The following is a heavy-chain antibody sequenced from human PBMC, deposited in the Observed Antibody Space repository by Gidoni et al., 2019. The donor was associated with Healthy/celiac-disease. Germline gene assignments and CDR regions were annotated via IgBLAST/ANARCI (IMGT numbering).Heavy chain of an antibody. CDR1: GCSISRSSYY. CDR2: IYYSGST. Sequence: HLQLQDSGPGLVPPSETLSLTCPVAGCSISRSSYYWGWIRQPPGKGLEWIGSIYYSGSTYYNPSLKSRVTISVDTSKNQFSLKLSSVTAADTAVYYCNQRSTMVRGVIITEYWGQGTLVTVSS. J-gene: IGHJ4*02. CDR3: NQRSTMVRGVIITEY. V-gene: IGHV4-39*01. D-gene: IGHD3-10*01.